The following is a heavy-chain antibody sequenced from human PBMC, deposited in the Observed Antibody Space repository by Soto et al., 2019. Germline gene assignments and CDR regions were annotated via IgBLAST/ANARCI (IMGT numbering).Heavy chain of an antibody. D-gene: IGHD3-16*01. CDR2: IYYSGST. Sequence: SETLSLTCTVSGGSISSGDYYWSWIRQPPGKGLEWIGYIYYSGSTYYNPSLKSRVTISVDTSKNQFSLKLSSVTAADTAVYYCASFWAANYYYGMDVWGQGTTVTVSS. CDR3: ASFWAANYYYGMDV. J-gene: IGHJ6*02. V-gene: IGHV4-30-4*01. CDR1: GGSISSGDYY.